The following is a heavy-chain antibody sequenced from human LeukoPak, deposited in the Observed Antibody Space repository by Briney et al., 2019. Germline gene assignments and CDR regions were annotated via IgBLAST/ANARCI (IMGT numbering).Heavy chain of an antibody. CDR3: ARDRGAHSSSWSTPDAFDI. Sequence: PSETLSLTCTVSGGSISSGGYYWSWIRQPPGKGLEWIGYIYHSGSTYYNPSLKSRVTISVDRSKNQFSLKLSSVTAADTAVYYCARDRGAHSSSWSTPDAFDIWGQGTMVTVSS. CDR2: IYHSGST. D-gene: IGHD6-13*01. J-gene: IGHJ3*02. CDR1: GGSISSGGYY. V-gene: IGHV4-30-2*01.